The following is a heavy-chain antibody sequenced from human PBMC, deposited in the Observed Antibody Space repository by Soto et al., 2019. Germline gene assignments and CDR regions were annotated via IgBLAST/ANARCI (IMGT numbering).Heavy chain of an antibody. Sequence: SETLSLTCTVSGGSISSGGYYWSWIRQHPGKGLEWIGYIYYSGSTYYNPSLKSRVTISVDTSKNQFSLKLTSVTAADTAVYYCARGYSRSPNWFDPWGQGTLVTVSS. V-gene: IGHV4-31*03. CDR2: IYYSGST. J-gene: IGHJ5*02. CDR1: GGSISSGGYY. CDR3: ARGYSRSPNWFDP. D-gene: IGHD6-6*01.